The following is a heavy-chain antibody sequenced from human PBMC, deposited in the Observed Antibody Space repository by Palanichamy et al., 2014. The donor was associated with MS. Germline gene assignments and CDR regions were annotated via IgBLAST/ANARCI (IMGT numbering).Heavy chain of an antibody. CDR3: ARDLRDYDYVWGSYRSLVY. Sequence: QVRLVQSGAEVKKPGASVKVSCKASGYTFTSYGISWVRQAPGQGLEWMGWISAYNGNTNYAQKLQGRVTMTTDTSTSTAYMELRSLRSDDTAVYYCARDLRDYDYVWGSYRSLVYWGQGTLVTVSS. J-gene: IGHJ4*02. D-gene: IGHD3-16*02. CDR1: GYTFTSYG. V-gene: IGHV1-18*01. CDR2: ISAYNGNT.